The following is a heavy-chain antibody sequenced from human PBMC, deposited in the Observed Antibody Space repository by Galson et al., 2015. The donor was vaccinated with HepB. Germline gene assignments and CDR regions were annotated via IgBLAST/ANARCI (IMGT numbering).Heavy chain of an antibody. Sequence: SLRLSCAASGFSFSTYSMQWVRQAPGKGLEYVSAISSNGGTTFYADSVKGRFTISRDNSKNTLYLQLSSLRAEDTAVYYCVSLDICGQGTLVTVSS. CDR2: ISSNGGTT. V-gene: IGHV3-64D*06. CDR3: VSLDI. J-gene: IGHJ3*02. CDR1: GFSFSTYS.